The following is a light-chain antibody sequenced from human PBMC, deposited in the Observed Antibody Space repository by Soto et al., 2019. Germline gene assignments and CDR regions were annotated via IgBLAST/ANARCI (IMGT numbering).Light chain of an antibody. V-gene: IGLV2-8*01. CDR1: SSDVGAYKY. J-gene: IGLJ3*02. Sequence: QSVLTQPPSASGSPGQSVTISCTGTSSDVGAYKYVSWYQQYPGKAPKLMIYEVSKRPSGVPDRFSGSKSGNTASLTVSGLXXXXXADYYCTSYVGSDIWVFGGGTKVTV. CDR2: EVS. CDR3: TSYVGSDIWV.